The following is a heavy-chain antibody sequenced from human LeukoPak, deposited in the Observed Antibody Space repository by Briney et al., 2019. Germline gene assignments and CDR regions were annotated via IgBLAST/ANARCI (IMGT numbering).Heavy chain of an antibody. CDR3: VRLQPNTGEWAFDI. CDR1: GGSISSYY. V-gene: IGHV4-59*01. Sequence: SETLFLTCTVSGGSISSYYWSWIRQPPGKGLEWIGYISNSGSTNYNPSLKSRVTISVDTSKNQLSLKLSSVTAADTAVYHCVRLQPNTGEWAFDIWGQGTMVSVSS. CDR2: ISNSGST. J-gene: IGHJ3*02. D-gene: IGHD1-1*01.